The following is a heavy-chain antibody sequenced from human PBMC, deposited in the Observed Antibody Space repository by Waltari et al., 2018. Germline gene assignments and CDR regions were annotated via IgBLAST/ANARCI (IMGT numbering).Heavy chain of an antibody. J-gene: IGHJ5*02. D-gene: IGHD3-3*01. CDR3: ARSVSPTHGGGYYGGWFDP. CDR2: ISGGGGAA. CDR1: GFKFSAYW. Sequence: EVQLVQSGGGLVQPGGSLRLSCVASGFKFSAYWMHWVRQVPGKGLEWVSGISGGGGAAKYVASVKGRFTISRDNAKSTLYLQMTNLRGEDTGLYSCARSVSPTHGGGYYGGWFDPWGQGSLVTVSS. V-gene: IGHV3-74*03.